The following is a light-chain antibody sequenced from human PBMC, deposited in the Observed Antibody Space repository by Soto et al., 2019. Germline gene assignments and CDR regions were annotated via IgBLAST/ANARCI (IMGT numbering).Light chain of an antibody. CDR2: DAS. Sequence: DIQMTQSPSSLSASVGDRVTLTCRASQSITRFLNWYQQKPGKAPKLLIYDASSLQSGVPARFSGSGSGTDFTLTINSLQPEDFATYYCQQSYSVPFTFGPGAKVDLK. J-gene: IGKJ3*01. V-gene: IGKV1-39*01. CDR1: QSITRF. CDR3: QQSYSVPFT.